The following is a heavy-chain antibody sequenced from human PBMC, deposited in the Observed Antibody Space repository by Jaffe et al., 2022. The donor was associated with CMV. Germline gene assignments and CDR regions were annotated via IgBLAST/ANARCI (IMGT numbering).Heavy chain of an antibody. V-gene: IGHV1-69*04. Sequence: QVQLVQSGTELKKPGSSVNLSCKASGGNFNTYGFSWVRQAPGQGLEWMGRIIPVLNITNRAQRFHGRVTFTADTSTYTAYMVLTSLTSEDTAVYYCAASAIMLRGVITDYYHHSLDVWGTGTTVTVS. CDR2: IIPVLNIT. J-gene: IGHJ6*03. CDR1: GGNFNTYG. CDR3: AASAIMLRGVITDYYHHSLDV. D-gene: IGHD3-10*01.